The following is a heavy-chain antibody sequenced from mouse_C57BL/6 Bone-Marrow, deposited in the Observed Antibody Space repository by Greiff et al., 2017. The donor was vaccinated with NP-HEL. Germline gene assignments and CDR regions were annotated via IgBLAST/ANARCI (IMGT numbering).Heavy chain of an antibody. Sequence: QVQLQQSGAELARPGASVKLSCKASGYTFTSYGISWVKQRTGPGLEWIGEIYPRSGNTYYNEKFKGKATLTADQSSSTAYMERRSLTSEDSAVYFCARWLTGPVYYFDYWGQGTTLTVSS. J-gene: IGHJ2*01. CDR3: ARWLTGPVYYFDY. V-gene: IGHV1-81*01. CDR1: GYTFTSYG. D-gene: IGHD4-1*01. CDR2: IYPRSGNT.